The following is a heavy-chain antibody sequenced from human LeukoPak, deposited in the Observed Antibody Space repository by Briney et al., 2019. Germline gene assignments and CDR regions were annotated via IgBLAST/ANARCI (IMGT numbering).Heavy chain of an antibody. J-gene: IGHJ4*02. CDR2: INPNSGGT. Sequence: ASVKVSCKAPGYTFTGYYMHWVRQAPGQGLEWMGWINPNSGGTNYAQKFQGRVTMTRDTSISTAYMELSRLRSDDTAVYYCARVSPRYCSGGSCYLGGFDYWGQGTLVTVSS. V-gene: IGHV1-2*02. CDR1: GYTFTGYY. CDR3: ARVSPRYCSGGSCYLGGFDY. D-gene: IGHD2-15*01.